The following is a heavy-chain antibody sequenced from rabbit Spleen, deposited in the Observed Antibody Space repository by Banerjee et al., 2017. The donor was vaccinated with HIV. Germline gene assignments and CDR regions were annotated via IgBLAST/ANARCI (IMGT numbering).Heavy chain of an antibody. CDR2: IGTGGTT. Sequence: QSLEESGGDLVKPGASLTLTCTASGFTFSTYGVNWVRQAPGRGLEWIATIGTGGTTYYASWAKGRFTISSPTVTLQMTSLTDADTATYFCVREVAAKFGLWGPGTLVTVS. V-gene: IGHV1S40*01. CDR3: VREVAAKFGL. CDR1: GFTFSTYG. J-gene: IGHJ6*01. D-gene: IGHD4-1*01.